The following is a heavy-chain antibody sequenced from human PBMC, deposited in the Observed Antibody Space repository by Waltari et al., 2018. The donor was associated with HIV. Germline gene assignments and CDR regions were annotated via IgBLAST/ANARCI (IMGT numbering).Heavy chain of an antibody. CDR3: ARGQNWGASYWYFDL. CDR1: GTTFPRFD. Sequence: QVQLVQSGAEVKKPGAAVKVSCKASGTTFPRFDIRWVRQATGHGLEWMGWMSPNGGNTGYAQKFQGRITMTRDTPTGTAYMELSSLRSEDTAVYYCARGQNWGASYWYFDLWGRGTLVTVSS. D-gene: IGHD7-27*01. V-gene: IGHV1-8*01. J-gene: IGHJ2*01. CDR2: MSPNGGNT.